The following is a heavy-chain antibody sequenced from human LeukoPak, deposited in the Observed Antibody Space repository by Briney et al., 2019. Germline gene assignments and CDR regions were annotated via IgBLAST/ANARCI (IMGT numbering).Heavy chain of an antibody. CDR2: IKKDGSDK. D-gene: IGHD6-13*01. CDR1: GFTFSNYW. J-gene: IGHJ4*02. CDR3: ASDVPIAATGGY. Sequence: GGSLRLSCEASGFTFSNYWMSWVRQAPGKGLEWVANIKKDGSDKYYVESVKGRFTISRDNAKNSLFLQMNSLRDEDTAVYYCASDVPIAATGGYWGQGTLVTVSS. V-gene: IGHV3-7*03.